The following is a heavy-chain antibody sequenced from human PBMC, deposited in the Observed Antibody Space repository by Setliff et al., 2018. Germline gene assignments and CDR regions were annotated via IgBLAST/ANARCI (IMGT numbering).Heavy chain of an antibody. D-gene: IGHD6-19*01. CDR2: ISAYDGNT. V-gene: IGHV1-18*01. CDR3: ARSPPNRGSGSGWYGDF. CDR1: GDTFGSYT. J-gene: IGHJ4*02. Sequence: ASVKVSCKASGDTFGSYTITWVRQAPGQGLEWMGWISAYDGNTKFAQNIQGRVTLTTDTPTSTAYMELRSLRSDDTAVYYCARSPPNRGSGSGWYGDFWGQGTLVTVSS.